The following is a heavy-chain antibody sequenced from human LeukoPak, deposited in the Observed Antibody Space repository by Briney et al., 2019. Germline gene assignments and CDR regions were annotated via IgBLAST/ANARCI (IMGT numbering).Heavy chain of an antibody. CDR2: IYYSGST. CDR3: ARANSGYAFPYGMDV. CDR1: GGSISSYY. J-gene: IGHJ6*02. D-gene: IGHD5-12*01. Sequence: SETLSLTCTVSGGSISSYYWSWIRQPPGKGLEWIGYIYYSGSTNYNPSLKSRVTISVDTSKNQFSLKLSSVTAADTAVYYCARANSGYAFPYGMDVWGQGTTVTVSS. V-gene: IGHV4-59*01.